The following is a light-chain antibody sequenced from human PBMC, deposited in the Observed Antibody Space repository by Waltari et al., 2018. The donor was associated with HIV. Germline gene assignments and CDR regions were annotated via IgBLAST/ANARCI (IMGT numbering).Light chain of an antibody. CDR2: KIS. CDR3: MQSSHWPGT. V-gene: IGKV2-30*01. CDR1: QSLIYTDGHTY. J-gene: IGKJ1*01. Sequence: EAVLTQSPVSLSVALGRPASISCRSSQSLIYTDGHTYLNWFHQRPGQSPSRLIYKISYRESGVPDIFSASGSVTEFTLHISRVEAEDVGIFYGMQSSHWPGTFGQGTKVEIQ.